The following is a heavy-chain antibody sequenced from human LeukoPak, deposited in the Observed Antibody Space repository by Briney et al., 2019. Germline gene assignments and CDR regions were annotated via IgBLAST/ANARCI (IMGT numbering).Heavy chain of an antibody. V-gene: IGHV4-34*01. Sequence: PSETLSLTCAGYGGSFSGYYWSWIRQPPGKGLEWIGEINHSGSTNYNPSLKSRVTISVDTSKNQFSLKLSSVTAADTAVYYCATQELWSYYFDYWGQGTLVTVSS. CDR2: INHSGST. D-gene: IGHD5-18*01. CDR1: GGSFSGYY. J-gene: IGHJ4*02. CDR3: ATQELWSYYFDY.